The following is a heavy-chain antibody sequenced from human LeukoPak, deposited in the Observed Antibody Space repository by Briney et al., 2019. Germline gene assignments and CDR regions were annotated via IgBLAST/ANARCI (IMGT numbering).Heavy chain of an antibody. J-gene: IGHJ4*02. D-gene: IGHD3-22*01. V-gene: IGHV4-39*01. CDR2: INYSGST. CDR1: GGSISSSSYF. Sequence: PSETLSLTCTVSGGSISSSSYFWASIRQPPGKGLEWIGNINYSGSTHFNASLKSRVTISVDASKNQFSLKLSSVTAADTAVYYCGRRVAGSGYRDYWGQGTLVTVSS. CDR3: GRRVAGSGYRDY.